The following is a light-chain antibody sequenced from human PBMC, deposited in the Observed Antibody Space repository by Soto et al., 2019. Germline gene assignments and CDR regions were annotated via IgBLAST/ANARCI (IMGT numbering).Light chain of an antibody. J-gene: IGKJ3*01. Sequence: DIQMTQSPSSLSASVGDRVTITCQASQDIHQYIHWYQQKPGKPPNLLIYGASTLETGVPSRFSGRGSGTYFTFTISTLQPEDIATYYCQQHEDFPLTFGPGTTVDI. V-gene: IGKV1-33*01. CDR3: QQHEDFPLT. CDR1: QDIHQY. CDR2: GAS.